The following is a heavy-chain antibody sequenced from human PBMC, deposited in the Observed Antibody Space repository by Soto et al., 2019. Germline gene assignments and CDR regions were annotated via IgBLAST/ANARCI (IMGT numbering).Heavy chain of an antibody. CDR1: GFTFSSHW. CDR3: ARGSYGYYYYGMDG. J-gene: IGHJ6*02. Sequence: GGSLRLSCAASGFTFSSHWMHWVRQAPGKGLVWVSRINRDGSSTSYADSVKGRFTISRDNAKNTLYLQMNSLRAEDTAVYYCARGSYGYYYYGMDGWGQGTTVTFSS. CDR2: INRDGSST. D-gene: IGHD5-18*01. V-gene: IGHV3-74*01.